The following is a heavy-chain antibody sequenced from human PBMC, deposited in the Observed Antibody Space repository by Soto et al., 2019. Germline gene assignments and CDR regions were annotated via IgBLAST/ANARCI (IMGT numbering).Heavy chain of an antibody. V-gene: IGHV3-21*01. J-gene: IGHJ3*02. CDR2: ISSSSSYI. CDR3: ARDLADSGYDFAFDI. Sequence: GGSLRLSCAASGFTFSSYSMNWVRQAPGKGLEWVSSISSSSSYIYYADSVKGRFTISRDNAKNSLYLQMNSLRAEDTAVYYCARDLADSGYDFAFDIWGQGTMVTV. CDR1: GFTFSSYS. D-gene: IGHD5-12*01.